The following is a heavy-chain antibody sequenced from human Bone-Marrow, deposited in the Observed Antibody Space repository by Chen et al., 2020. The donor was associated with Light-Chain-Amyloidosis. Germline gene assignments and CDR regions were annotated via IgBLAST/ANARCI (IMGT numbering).Heavy chain of an antibody. CDR3: ARRRDGYNFDY. J-gene: IGHJ4*02. Sequence: EVQLEQSGPEVKKPGESLKISCKGSGYTFPNYWIGWVRQMPGKGLEWTGVIYPDDSDARYSPSLEGQVTISADKSITTAYLQWRSLKASDTAMYYCARRRDGYNFDYWGQGTLVTVSS. CDR1: GYTFPNYW. D-gene: IGHD5-12*01. V-gene: IGHV5-51*01. CDR2: IYPDDSDA.